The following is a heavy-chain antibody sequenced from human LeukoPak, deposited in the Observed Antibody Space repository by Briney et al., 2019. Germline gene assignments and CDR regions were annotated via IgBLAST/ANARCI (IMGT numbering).Heavy chain of an antibody. V-gene: IGHV3-30*03. Sequence: PGGSLRLSCAASGFTFSSYGMHWVRQAPGKGLEWVAVISYDGSNKYYADSVKGRFTISRDNSKNTLYLQMNSLRAEDTAVYYCAEGYYYGSGSYYSNWGQGTLVTVSS. D-gene: IGHD3-10*01. J-gene: IGHJ4*02. CDR2: ISYDGSNK. CDR1: GFTFSSYG. CDR3: AEGYYYGSGSYYSN.